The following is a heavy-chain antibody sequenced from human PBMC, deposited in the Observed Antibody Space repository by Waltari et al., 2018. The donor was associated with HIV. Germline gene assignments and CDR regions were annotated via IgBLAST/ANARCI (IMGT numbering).Heavy chain of an antibody. Sequence: QVQLQESGPGLVKPSETLSLTCTVSGGSISSYHWSWIRQPPGKGLDWIGYIYYSGSTKYNPSLKSRVTISVDTSKNQFALKLSSLTAADTAVYYCARGGRGWFDPWGQGTLVTVSS. V-gene: IGHV4-59*01. D-gene: IGHD3-10*01. CDR1: GGSISSYH. CDR2: IYYSGST. J-gene: IGHJ5*02. CDR3: ARGGRGWFDP.